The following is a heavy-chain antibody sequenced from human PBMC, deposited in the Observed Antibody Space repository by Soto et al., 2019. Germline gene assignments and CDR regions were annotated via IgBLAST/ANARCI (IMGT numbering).Heavy chain of an antibody. CDR3: AKAVSSWYGGRLYYFDY. V-gene: IGHV3-23*04. CDR2: ISGSGGST. CDR1: GFTFSDYY. J-gene: IGHJ4*02. D-gene: IGHD6-13*01. Sequence: VQLVESGGGLVKPGGSLRLSCAASGFTFSDYYVSWIRQAPGKGLEWVSAISGSGGSTYYADSVKGRFTISRDNSKNTLYLQMNSLRAEDTAVYYCAKAVSSWYGGRLYYFDYWGQGTLVTVSS.